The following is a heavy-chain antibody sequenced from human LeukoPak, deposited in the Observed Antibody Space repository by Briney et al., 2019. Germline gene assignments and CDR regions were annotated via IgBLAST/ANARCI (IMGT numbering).Heavy chain of an antibody. J-gene: IGHJ4*02. CDR1: GFTFSSYW. V-gene: IGHV3-7*01. CDR2: IKQDGSEK. D-gene: IGHD2-21*02. Sequence: GGSLRLSCAASGFTFSSYWMSWVRQAPGKGLEWVANIKQDGSEKYYVDSVKGRFTISRDNAKNSLYLQMNSLRAEDTAVYYCARAEGAYCGGDCSDFDYWGQGTLVTVSS. CDR3: ARAEGAYCGGDCSDFDY.